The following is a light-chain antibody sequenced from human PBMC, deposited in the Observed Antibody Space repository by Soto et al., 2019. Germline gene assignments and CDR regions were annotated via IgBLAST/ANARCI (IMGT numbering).Light chain of an antibody. J-gene: IGLJ2*01. CDR3: SSYTSSNTLV. Sequence: QSVLTQPASVSGSPGQSITISCTGTSSDVGAYNYVSWYQQHPGKAPKLMIFEVSDRPSGVSNCFSGSKSGNTASLTISGLQAEDEADYYCSSYTSSNTLVFGGGTKLTVL. CDR2: EVS. V-gene: IGLV2-14*01. CDR1: SSDVGAYNY.